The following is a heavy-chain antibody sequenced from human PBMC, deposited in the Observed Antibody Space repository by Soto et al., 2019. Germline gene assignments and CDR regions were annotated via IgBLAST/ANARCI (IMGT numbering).Heavy chain of an antibody. CDR2: ISGSGAGT. V-gene: IGHV3-23*01. Sequence: EVQLLESGGGLVQPGGSLRLSCAASGFTFSSYAMTWVRQAPGKGLEWVSAISGSGAGTYYADSVKGRFTISRDTSKNTLYLQMNSLRAEDTAVYYCARGEGLRFLDGGSDFWGQGTLVTVSS. J-gene: IGHJ4*02. CDR3: ARGEGLRFLDGGSDF. CDR1: GFTFSSYA. D-gene: IGHD3-3*01.